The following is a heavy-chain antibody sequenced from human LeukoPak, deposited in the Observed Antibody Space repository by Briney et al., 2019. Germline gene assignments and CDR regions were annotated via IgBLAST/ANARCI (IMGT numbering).Heavy chain of an antibody. CDR1: GFTFSSYS. CDR3: ARLPVVPAAIIYYYYYYMDV. CDR2: TSSSSSTM. V-gene: IGHV3-48*01. Sequence: PGGSLRLSCAASGFTFSSYSMNWVRQAPGKGLEWVSYTSSSSSTMYYADSVKGRFTISRDNAKNSLYLQMNSLRAEDTAVYYCARLPVVPAAIIYYYYYYMDVWGKGTTVTVSS. D-gene: IGHD2-2*01. J-gene: IGHJ6*03.